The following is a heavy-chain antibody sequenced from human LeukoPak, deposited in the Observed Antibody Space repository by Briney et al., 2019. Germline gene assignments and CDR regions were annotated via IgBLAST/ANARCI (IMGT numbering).Heavy chain of an antibody. CDR2: IYHNGST. CDR3: ARGAGRTMVRGVIIRGDWFDP. CDR1: GYSISSGYY. V-gene: IGHV4-38-2*01. Sequence: PSETLSLTCAVSGYSISSGYYWGWIRQPPGKGLEWIGSIYHNGSTYYNPSLKSRVTISVDTSKNQFSLKLSSVTAADTAVYYCARGAGRTMVRGVIIRGDWFDPWGQGTLVTVSS. D-gene: IGHD3-10*01. J-gene: IGHJ5*02.